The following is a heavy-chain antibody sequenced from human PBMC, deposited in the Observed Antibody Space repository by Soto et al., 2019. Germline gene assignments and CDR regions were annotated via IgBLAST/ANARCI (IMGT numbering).Heavy chain of an antibody. CDR3: ARAYYYDSSGYYAFDI. CDR2: IYSGGST. J-gene: IGHJ3*02. CDR1: GFTVSSNY. V-gene: IGHV3-53*01. Sequence: GGSLRLSCAASGFTVSSNYMSWVRQALGKGLEWVAVIYSGGSTYYADSVKGRFTISRDNSKNTLYLQMNSLRAEDTAVYYCARAYYYDSSGYYAFDIWGQGTMVTVSS. D-gene: IGHD3-22*01.